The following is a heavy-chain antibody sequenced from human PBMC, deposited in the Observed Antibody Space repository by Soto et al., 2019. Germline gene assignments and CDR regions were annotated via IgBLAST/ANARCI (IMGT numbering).Heavy chain of an antibody. J-gene: IGHJ3*01. CDR3: VAELYSGGGCCSFDF. D-gene: IGHD2-21*02. Sequence: ASVKVSCKTSGFTSTNSAVQWVRQARGQRLEWIGWIIVASGRTNYAREVQERVTISRDTSTSTAYMELSGLRSEDTAVYYCVAELYSGGGCCSFDFWGQGTMVTVSS. CDR1: GFTSTNSA. CDR2: IIVASGRT. V-gene: IGHV1-58*01.